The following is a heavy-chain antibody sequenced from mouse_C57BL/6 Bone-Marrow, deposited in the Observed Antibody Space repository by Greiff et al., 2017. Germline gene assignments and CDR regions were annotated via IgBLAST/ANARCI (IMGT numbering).Heavy chain of an antibody. CDR2: IYPRSGNT. V-gene: IGHV1-81*01. CDR3: AIPLYYYGSPFDY. D-gene: IGHD1-1*01. J-gene: IGHJ2*01. Sequence: VKLVESGAELARPGASVKLSCKASGYTFTSYGISWVKQRTGQGLEWIGEIYPRSGNTYYNEKFKGKATLTADKSSSTAYMELRSLTSEDSAVYFCAIPLYYYGSPFDYWGQGTTLTVSS. CDR1: GYTFTSYG.